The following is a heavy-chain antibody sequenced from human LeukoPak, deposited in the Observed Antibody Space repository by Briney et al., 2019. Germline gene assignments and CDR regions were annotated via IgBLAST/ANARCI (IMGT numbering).Heavy chain of an antibody. V-gene: IGHV2-70*04. CDR2: IDWDDDK. J-gene: IGHJ4*02. D-gene: IGHD3-9*01. Sequence: ESGPALVKPTQTLTMTCTFSGFSRSTSGMRVSWIRQPPGKALEWLARIDWDDDKFYSTSLKTRLTISKDTSKNQVVLTMTNMDPVATATYYSARMYYDILTGYYGPLDYWGQGTLVTASS. CDR1: GFSRSTSGMR. CDR3: ARMYYDILTGYYGPLDY.